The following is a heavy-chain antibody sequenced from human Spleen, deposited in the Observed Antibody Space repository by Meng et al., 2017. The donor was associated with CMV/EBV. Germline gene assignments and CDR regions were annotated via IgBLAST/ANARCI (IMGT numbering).Heavy chain of an antibody. J-gene: IGHJ5*02. Sequence: ASGFTFSRYGMHWVRQAPGKGVGWVAIIWYDGSNKYYADSVKGRFTISRDNSKNTLYLQMNSLRAEDTAVYYCAKARSLYNWNLLDPWGQGTLVTVSS. CDR3: AKARSLYNWNLLDP. CDR2: IWYDGSNK. D-gene: IGHD1-20*01. V-gene: IGHV3-33*06. CDR1: GFTFSRYG.